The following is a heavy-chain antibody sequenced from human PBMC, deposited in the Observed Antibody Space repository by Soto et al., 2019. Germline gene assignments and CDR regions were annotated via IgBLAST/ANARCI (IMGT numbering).Heavy chain of an antibody. V-gene: IGHV3-23*01. CDR1: GFTLRNYA. D-gene: IGHD1-20*01. CDR3: AKAKNDYNWDNRPPFDY. Sequence: GGSLRLSCDASGFTLRNYAMTWIRQAPGKGLEWVSLISANDVGTYYAESVKTRLTISTDQSRNTVYLQMDSLRADDTAIYYCAKAKNDYNWDNRPPFDYWGQGTLVTVSS. CDR2: ISANDVGT. J-gene: IGHJ4*02.